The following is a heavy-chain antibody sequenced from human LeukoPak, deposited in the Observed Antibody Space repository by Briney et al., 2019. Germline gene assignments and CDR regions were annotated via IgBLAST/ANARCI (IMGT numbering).Heavy chain of an antibody. D-gene: IGHD2-15*01. CDR1: GFTFSSYS. J-gene: IGHJ6*03. CDR3: ARGIDCSGGSCYSRYYYYMDA. Sequence: GGSLRLSCAASGFTFSSYSMNWVRQAPGKGLEWVSSISSSSSYIYYADSVKGRFTISRDNAKNSLYLQMNILRAEDTAVYYCARGIDCSGGSCYSRYYYYMDAWGKGTTVTVSS. V-gene: IGHV3-21*01. CDR2: ISSSSSYI.